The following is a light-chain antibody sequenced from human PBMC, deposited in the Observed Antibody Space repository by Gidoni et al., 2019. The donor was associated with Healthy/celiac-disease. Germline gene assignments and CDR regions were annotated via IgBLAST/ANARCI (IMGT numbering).Light chain of an antibody. J-gene: IGLJ3*02. CDR2: QDS. V-gene: IGLV3-1*01. CDR3: QAWDSSLTV. CDR1: KLGDKY. Sequence: SYELTQPPPVSVSPGQTASITCSGDKLGDKYACWYQQKPGQSPVLVIYQDSKRPSGIPERFSGSNSGNTATLTISGTQAMDEADYYCQAWDSSLTVFGGGTKLTVL.